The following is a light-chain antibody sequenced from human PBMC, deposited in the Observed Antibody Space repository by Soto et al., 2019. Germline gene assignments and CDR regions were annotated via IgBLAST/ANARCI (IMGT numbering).Light chain of an antibody. J-gene: IGKJ2*01. Sequence: EIVMTQSPATLSVSPGERATLSCRASQSVSSNLAWYQQKPGQAPRLLIYGASTRATGIPARFGGSGSGTEFTHTISSLQSEDFAVYYCQQYNNWPPFTFGQGTKLDIK. V-gene: IGKV3-15*01. CDR2: GAS. CDR3: QQYNNWPPFT. CDR1: QSVSSN.